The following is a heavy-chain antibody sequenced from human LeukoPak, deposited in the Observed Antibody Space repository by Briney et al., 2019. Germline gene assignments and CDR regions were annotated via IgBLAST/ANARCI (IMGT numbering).Heavy chain of an antibody. CDR1: GYSISSGYY. CDR3: ARDLYDFWSGPLDAFDI. V-gene: IGHV4-38-2*02. Sequence: PSETLSLTCTVSGYSISSGYYWGWIRQPPGKGLEWIGSIYHSGSTYYNPSLKSRVTISVDTSKNQYSLKLSSVTAADTAVYYCARDLYDFWSGPLDAFDIWGQGTMVTVSS. CDR2: IYHSGST. D-gene: IGHD3-3*01. J-gene: IGHJ3*02.